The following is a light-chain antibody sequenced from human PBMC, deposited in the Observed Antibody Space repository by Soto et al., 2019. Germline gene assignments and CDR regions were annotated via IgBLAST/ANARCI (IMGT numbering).Light chain of an antibody. CDR3: QQYGSSPT. V-gene: IGKV3-20*01. Sequence: IVLPPSPDILSLAPGEGDTLSSRASQSVRTSFLAWYQQKPGQAPSHLLYGASSRATGIPDRFSGGGSGIAFTFSIRRLEHEDIAVYYCQQYGSSPTFGGGTKVEIK. J-gene: IGKJ4*01. CDR1: QSVRTSF. CDR2: GAS.